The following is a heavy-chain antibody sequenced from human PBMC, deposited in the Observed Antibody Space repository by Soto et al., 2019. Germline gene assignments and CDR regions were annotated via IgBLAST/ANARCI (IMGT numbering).Heavy chain of an antibody. CDR1: GGSINNHY. Sequence: SETLSLTCTVSGGSINNHYWSWIRQPPGKGLEWLGYVYYNGITNYNPSLKSRVTMSLDTSKNQYSLNLTSVTSADTDIYYCTRGNQYYEYWGQGTLVTVSS. D-gene: IGHD2-2*01. V-gene: IGHV4-59*11. CDR3: TRGNQYYEY. CDR2: VYYNGIT. J-gene: IGHJ4*02.